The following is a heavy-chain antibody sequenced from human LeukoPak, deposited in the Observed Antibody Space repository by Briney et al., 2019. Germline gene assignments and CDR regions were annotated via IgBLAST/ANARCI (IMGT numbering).Heavy chain of an antibody. D-gene: IGHD1-1*01. Sequence: SVKVSCKASGGSFSNYGITWVRQAPGQGLEWMGRIITILDIPNYAQKFQGRVTITLDKSTITIFMELSSLRSEDTAVYYCAKWTTTYLDYWGQGTLVTVSS. V-gene: IGHV1-69*04. CDR1: GGSFSNYG. CDR3: AKWTTTYLDY. CDR2: IITILDIP. J-gene: IGHJ4*02.